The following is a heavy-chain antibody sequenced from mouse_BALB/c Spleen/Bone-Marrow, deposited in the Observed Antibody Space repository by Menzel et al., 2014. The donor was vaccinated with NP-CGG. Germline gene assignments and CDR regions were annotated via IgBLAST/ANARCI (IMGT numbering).Heavy chain of an antibody. CDR1: GFSLTSYG. D-gene: IGHD4-1*01. V-gene: IGHV2-9*02. CDR3: TTELGGFAY. J-gene: IGHJ3*01. Sequence: VKLVESGPGLVAPSQSLSITCTVSGFSLTSYGLHWVRQPPGKGLEWLGVIWAGGGTNYNSALMSRLSISKDNTKSQVILKTNSLQTDDTAMYYCTTELGGFAYWGQGTLVTGSA. CDR2: IWAGGGT.